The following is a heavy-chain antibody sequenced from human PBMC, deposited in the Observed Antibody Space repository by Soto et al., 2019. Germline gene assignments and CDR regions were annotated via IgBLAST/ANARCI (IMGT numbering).Heavy chain of an antibody. CDR2: IYYSGST. V-gene: IGHV4-39*01. J-gene: IGHJ3*02. CDR1: GGSISSSSYY. Sequence: QLQLQESGPGLVKPSEILSLTCTVSGGSISSSSYYWGWILQPPGKVLEWIGSIYYSGSTYYNPALNSRVTIPVDTSKNQFPLKLSSVTAADTAVYYCARHQLLYDPAFDIWGQWTMVTVSS. D-gene: IGHD2-2*02. CDR3: ARHQLLYDPAFDI.